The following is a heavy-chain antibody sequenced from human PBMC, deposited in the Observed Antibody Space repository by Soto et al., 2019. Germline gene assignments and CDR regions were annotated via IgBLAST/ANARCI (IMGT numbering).Heavy chain of an antibody. CDR1: GFTFSSYG. J-gene: IGHJ4*02. CDR2: IWYDGNNK. CDR3: ARDLMTTVTPSYFDY. D-gene: IGHD4-17*01. V-gene: IGHV3-33*01. Sequence: QVQLVESGGGVVQPGRSLRLSCAASGFTFSSYGMHWVRQAPGKGLEWVAVIWYDGNNKYYADSVKGRFTISRDNSKNTLYLQMNSLRAEDTAVYYCARDLMTTVTPSYFDYWGQGTLVTVSS.